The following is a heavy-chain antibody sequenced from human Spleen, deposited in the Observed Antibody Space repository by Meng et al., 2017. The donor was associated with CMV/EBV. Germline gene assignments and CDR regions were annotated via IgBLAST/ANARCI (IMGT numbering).Heavy chain of an antibody. D-gene: IGHD1-26*01. CDR1: GGSISNNNYY. CDR3: ARLYSGSYSDYFDY. J-gene: IGHJ4*02. Sequence: GSLRLSCIVSGGSISNNNYYWGWIRQPPGKGLEWIGSIYYSGSTYYNPSLKSRVTISVDTSKNQFSLNLSSVTAADTAVYYCARLYSGSYSDYFDYWGQGTLVTVSS. CDR2: IYYSGST. V-gene: IGHV4-39*01.